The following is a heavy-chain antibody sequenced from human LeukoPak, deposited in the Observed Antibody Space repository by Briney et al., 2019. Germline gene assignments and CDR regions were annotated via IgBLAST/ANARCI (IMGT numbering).Heavy chain of an antibody. J-gene: IGHJ4*02. D-gene: IGHD5-24*01. CDR3: ARDALEMATISYFDF. CDR2: INPNSGGT. V-gene: IGHV1-2*02. Sequence: ASVKLSCKASGYTFTGYYMHWVRQAPGQGLEWVGWINPNSGGTNYAQKFQGRVTMTRDTSSSTPYMELSTLRSDDTAVYYCARDALEMATISYFDFWGQGTLVTVSS. CDR1: GYTFTGYY.